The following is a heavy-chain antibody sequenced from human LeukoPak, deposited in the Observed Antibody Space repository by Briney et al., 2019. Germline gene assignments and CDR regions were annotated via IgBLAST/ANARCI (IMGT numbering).Heavy chain of an antibody. CDR3: AKVPYFDWLSYFDS. Sequence: SGGSLRLSCVASGFTFSSYAMSWVRQAPGKGLEWVSAISGSGGSTYYADPVKGRFTISRDNSKNTLYLQMNSLRAEDTAVYYCAKVPYFDWLSYFDSWGQGTLVTVSS. V-gene: IGHV3-23*01. J-gene: IGHJ4*02. CDR1: GFTFSSYA. D-gene: IGHD3-9*01. CDR2: ISGSGGST.